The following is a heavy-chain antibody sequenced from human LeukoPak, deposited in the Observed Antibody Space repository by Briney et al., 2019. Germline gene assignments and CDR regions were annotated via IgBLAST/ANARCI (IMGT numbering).Heavy chain of an antibody. J-gene: IGHJ4*02. CDR3: ARGASGGY. Sequence: GGSLRLSCAASGFTFSNYWMTWVRQAPGKGLEWVANINLDGSDKHYVDSVKGRFTISRDNAENSVYLQMNSLRAGDTAVYYCARGASGGYWGQGTLVTVSS. D-gene: IGHD3-22*01. CDR1: GFTFSNYW. CDR2: INLDGSDK. V-gene: IGHV3-7*01.